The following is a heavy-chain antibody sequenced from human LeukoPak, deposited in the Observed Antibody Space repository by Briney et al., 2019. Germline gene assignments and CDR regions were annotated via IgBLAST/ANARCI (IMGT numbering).Heavy chain of an antibody. D-gene: IGHD6-19*01. CDR1: GGSISSYY. Sequence: SETLSLTCTVSGGSISSYYWSWIRQPPGKGLEWIGYSGSTNYNPSLKSRVSISVDTSKNQFSLKLSSVTAADTAVHYCARGGGWSPYYFDYWGQGTLVTVSS. CDR3: ARGGGWSPYYFDY. V-gene: IGHV4-59*01. CDR2: SGST. J-gene: IGHJ4*02.